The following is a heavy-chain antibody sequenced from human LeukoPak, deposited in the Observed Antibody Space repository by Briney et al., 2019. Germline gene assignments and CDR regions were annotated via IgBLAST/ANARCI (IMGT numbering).Heavy chain of an antibody. CDR2: IYSGGSQ. D-gene: IGHD3-16*01. V-gene: IGHV3-53*01. CDR1: GFPAGSTY. CDR3: ARGGGDGPFDY. J-gene: IGHJ4*02. Sequence: GGSLRLSCAAPGFPAGSTYMGGVRQAPGRGREGVSVIYSGGSQYYADSGKGRFTISRDNSKNKLYLQMNSLRAEDTAVDYCARGGGDGPFDYWGQGTLVTVSS.